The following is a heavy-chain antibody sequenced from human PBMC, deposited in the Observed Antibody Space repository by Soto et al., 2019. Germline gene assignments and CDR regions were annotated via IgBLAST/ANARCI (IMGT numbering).Heavy chain of an antibody. D-gene: IGHD3-22*01. J-gene: IGHJ4*02. CDR2: IKSKTDGGTT. V-gene: IGHV3-15*07. CDR3: TRNYDSSGYYYGPSARPYFAY. Sequence: PGGSLRLCCAASGFTFSNAWMNWVRQAPGKGLEWVGRIKSKTDGGTTDYAAPVKGRFTISRDDSKNTLYLQMNSLKTEDTAVYYCTRNYDSSGYYYGPSARPYFAYWGQGALVTVSS. CDR1: GFTFSNAW.